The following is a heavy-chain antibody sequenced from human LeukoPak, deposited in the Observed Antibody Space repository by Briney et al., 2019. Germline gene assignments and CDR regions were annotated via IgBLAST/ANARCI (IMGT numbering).Heavy chain of an antibody. CDR1: GFTFSSYA. D-gene: IGHD6-19*01. J-gene: IGHJ4*02. CDR3: ASTSGWYEPIDY. V-gene: IGHV3-23*01. CDR2: ISGSGAST. Sequence: GGSLRLSCAASGFTFSSYAMSWVRQAPGRGLEWVSAISGSGASTYYADSVKGRFTISRDNAENSLFLQMDSLRAEDTAVYYCASTSGWYEPIDYWGQGTLVTVSS.